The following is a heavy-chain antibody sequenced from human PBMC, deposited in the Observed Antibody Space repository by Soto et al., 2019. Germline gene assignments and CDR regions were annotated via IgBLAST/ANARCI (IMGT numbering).Heavy chain of an antibody. CDR3: ARDVAATFQFDY. V-gene: IGHV4-30-4*01. J-gene: IGHJ4*02. CDR2: IYYSGST. Sequence: SETLSLTCTVSGGSMSSGDYNWSWIRQPPGKGLEWIGYIYYSGSTYYNPSLKSRVMISVDTSKNQFSLKLSSVTAADTAVYYCARDVAATFQFDYWGQGTLVTVSS. D-gene: IGHD2-15*01. CDR1: GGSMSSGDYN.